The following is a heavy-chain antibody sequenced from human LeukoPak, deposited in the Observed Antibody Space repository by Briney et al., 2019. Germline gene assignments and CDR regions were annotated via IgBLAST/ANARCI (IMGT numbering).Heavy chain of an antibody. CDR1: GFTFDDYG. J-gene: IGHJ4*02. CDR2: IKQDGSEK. D-gene: IGHD3-3*01. V-gene: IGHV3-7*01. CDR3: ARGLRFLEWLLKS. Sequence: GGSLRLSCAASGFTFDDYGMSWVRQAPGKGLEWVANIKQDGSEKYYVDSVKGRFTISRDNAKNSLYLQMNSLRAEDTAVYYCARGLRFLEWLLKSWGQGTLVTVSS.